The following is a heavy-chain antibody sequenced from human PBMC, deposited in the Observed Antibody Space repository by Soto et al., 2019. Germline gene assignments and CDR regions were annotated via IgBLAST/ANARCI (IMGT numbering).Heavy chain of an antibody. D-gene: IGHD1-26*01. CDR1: GGSLSRYF. CDR2: IFYSGTT. CDR3: ARGRGGAYDAFDT. V-gene: IGHV4-59*01. Sequence: QVQLRESGPGLVKPSGTLSLTCTVSGGSLSRYFWSWIRRPPGKGLEWIGYIFYSGTTNYNPTLKSRVTILLYTSKNQFCVNVVSVTAAATACYYCARGRGGAYDAFDTGGEGTLVSVSS. J-gene: IGHJ3*02.